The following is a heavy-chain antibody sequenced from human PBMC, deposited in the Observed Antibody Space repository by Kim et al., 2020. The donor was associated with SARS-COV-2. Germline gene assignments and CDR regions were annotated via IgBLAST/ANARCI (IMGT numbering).Heavy chain of an antibody. J-gene: IGHJ4*02. CDR2: IIPIFGTA. CDR1: GGTFSSYA. Sequence: SVKVSCKASGGTFSSYAISWVRQAPGQGLEWMGGIIPIFGTANYAQKFQGRVTITADKSTSTAYMELSSLRSEDTAVYYCATTPLNDYVWGSYRLPRLYFDYWGQGTLVTVSS. CDR3: ATTPLNDYVWGSYRLPRLYFDY. D-gene: IGHD3-16*02. V-gene: IGHV1-69*06.